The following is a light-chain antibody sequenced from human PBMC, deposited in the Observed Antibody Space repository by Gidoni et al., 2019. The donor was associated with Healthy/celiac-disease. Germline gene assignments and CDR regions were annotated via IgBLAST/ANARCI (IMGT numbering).Light chain of an antibody. J-gene: IGKJ3*01. CDR2: WAS. Sequence: IVITHSPDSLSVSLGVRATINCKSSQSVLYSSNNKNYLAWYQQKPGQPPKLLIYWASTRESGVPDRFSGSGSGTDFTLTISSLQAEDVAVYYCQQYYSTLLFTFGPGTKVDIK. V-gene: IGKV4-1*01. CDR1: QSVLYSSNNKNY. CDR3: QQYYSTLLFT.